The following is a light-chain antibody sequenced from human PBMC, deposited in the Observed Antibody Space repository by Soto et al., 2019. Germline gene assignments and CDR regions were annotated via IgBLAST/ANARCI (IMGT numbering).Light chain of an antibody. CDR2: GAS. J-gene: IGKJ5*01. V-gene: IGKV3-20*01. Sequence: EILLAQSPGTLSLSPGERATLSCRARQSVSSSFLAWYQQKPGQAPRLLIYGASSRATGIPDRFSGSGSGTDLTLTISRLEPEDFAVFYCQQYGSSPPTFGQGTRLEI. CDR1: QSVSSSF. CDR3: QQYGSSPPT.